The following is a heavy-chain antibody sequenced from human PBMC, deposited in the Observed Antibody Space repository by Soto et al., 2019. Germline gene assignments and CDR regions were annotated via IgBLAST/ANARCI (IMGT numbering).Heavy chain of an antibody. D-gene: IGHD1-26*01. Sequence: GGSLRLSCAASGFTFSSYAMSWVRQAPGKGLEWVSAISGSGGSTYYADSVKGRFTISRDNSKNTLYLQMNSLRAEDTAVYYCAKALRVGATIVNYYYYGMDVWGQGTTVTVSS. CDR2: ISGSGGST. CDR3: AKALRVGATIVNYYYYGMDV. V-gene: IGHV3-23*01. CDR1: GFTFSSYA. J-gene: IGHJ6*02.